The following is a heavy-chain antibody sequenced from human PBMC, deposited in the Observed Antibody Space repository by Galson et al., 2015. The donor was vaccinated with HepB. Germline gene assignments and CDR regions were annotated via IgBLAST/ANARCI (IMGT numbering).Heavy chain of an antibody. D-gene: IGHD3/OR15-3a*01. CDR1: GFTFNNYN. J-gene: IGHJ4*02. V-gene: IGHV3-48*02. CDR2: ISSSTSTI. Sequence: SLRLSCAASGFTFNNYNMNWVRQAPGKGLEWVSYISSSTSTIYYADSVKGRFTVSRDNAKNSLYLQMSSLRDEDTGVYYCARGDDFSTDTKGERFDYWGQGSLVTVSS. CDR3: ARGDDFSTDTKGERFDY.